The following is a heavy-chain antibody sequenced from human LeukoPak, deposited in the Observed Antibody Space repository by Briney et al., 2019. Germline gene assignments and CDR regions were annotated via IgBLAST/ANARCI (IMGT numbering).Heavy chain of an antibody. CDR1: GGTFSSYT. CDR3: ARRVHEGDYVEDWFDP. CDR2: IIPILGTA. D-gene: IGHD4-17*01. Sequence: GSSVKVSCKASGGTFSSYTISWVRQAPGQGLEWMGRIIPILGTANYAQKFQGRVTITADKSTSTAYMELSSLRSEDTAVYYCARRVHEGDYVEDWFDPWGQGTLVTVSS. J-gene: IGHJ5*02. V-gene: IGHV1-69*08.